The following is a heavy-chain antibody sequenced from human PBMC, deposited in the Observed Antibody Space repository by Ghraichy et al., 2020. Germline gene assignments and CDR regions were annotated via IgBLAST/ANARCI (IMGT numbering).Heavy chain of an antibody. J-gene: IGHJ4*02. CDR1: GGSISSYY. D-gene: IGHD3-10*01. Sequence: SETLSLTCTVSGGSISSYYWSWIRQPPGKGLEWIGYIYYSGSTNYNPSLKSRVTISVDTSKNQFSLKLSSVTAADTAVYYCARGGSRGGFGEFPYWGQGTLVTVSS. V-gene: IGHV4-59*01. CDR2: IYYSGST. CDR3: ARGGSRGGFGEFPY.